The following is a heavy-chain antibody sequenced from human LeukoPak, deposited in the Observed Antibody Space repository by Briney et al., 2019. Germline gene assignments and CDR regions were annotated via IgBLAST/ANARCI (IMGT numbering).Heavy chain of an antibody. V-gene: IGHV1-24*01. CDR3: ATQYRGYDSSGYYFYFDY. Sequence: APVKVSCKASGYTFTGYYMHWVRQAPGKGLEWMGGFDPEDGETIYAQKFQGRVTMTEDTSTDTAYMELSSLRSEDTAVYYCATQYRGYDSSGYYFYFDYWGQGTLVTVSS. CDR1: GYTFTGYY. CDR2: FDPEDGET. D-gene: IGHD3-22*01. J-gene: IGHJ4*02.